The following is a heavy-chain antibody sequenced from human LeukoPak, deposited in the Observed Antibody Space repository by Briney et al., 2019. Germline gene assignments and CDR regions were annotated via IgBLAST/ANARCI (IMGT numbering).Heavy chain of an antibody. CDR2: SYHSGST. V-gene: IGHV4-38-2*02. CDR3: ARDLIRDFDY. D-gene: IGHD3-10*01. J-gene: IGHJ4*02. CDR1: GFTISSGYY. Sequence: PSETLCLTCTVSGFTISSGYYWGWIRQPPGKGLEWIGSSYHSGSTYYNHSLKSRVTISVDTSKNQFSLKLSSVTAADTAVYYCARDLIRDFDYWGQGTLVTVSS.